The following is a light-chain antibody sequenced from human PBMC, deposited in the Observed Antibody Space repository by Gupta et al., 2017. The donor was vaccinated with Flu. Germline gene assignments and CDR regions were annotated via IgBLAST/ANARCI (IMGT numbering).Light chain of an antibody. CDR2: RNH. CDR3: AAWDDRLSGWV. J-gene: IGLJ3*02. V-gene: IGLV1-47*01. Sequence: QSVLTQPPSASGTPGQSVTISCSGSSFNIGSNYVNWYQQLPGTAPKLLIYRNHQRPSGVPERFSASKSGTSASLAIRGLRSDDEADYHCAAWDDRLSGWVFGGGTKLTVL. CDR1: SFNIGSNY.